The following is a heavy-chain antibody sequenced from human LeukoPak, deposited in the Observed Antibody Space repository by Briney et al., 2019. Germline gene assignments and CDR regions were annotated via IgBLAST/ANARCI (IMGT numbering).Heavy chain of an antibody. CDR3: ARDLYDYGDYFDAFDI. CDR1: GGSFSGYY. Sequence: SETLSLTCAAYGGSFSGYYWSWIRQPPGKGLEWIGEINHSGSTNYNPPLKSRVTISVDTSKNQFSLKLSSVTAADTAVYYCARDLYDYGDYFDAFDIWGQGTMVTVSS. CDR2: INHSGST. D-gene: IGHD4-17*01. J-gene: IGHJ3*02. V-gene: IGHV4-34*01.